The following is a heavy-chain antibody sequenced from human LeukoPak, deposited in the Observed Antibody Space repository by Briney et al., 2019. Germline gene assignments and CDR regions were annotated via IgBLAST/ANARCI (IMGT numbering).Heavy chain of an antibody. Sequence: SETLSLTCTVSGGSISSSSYYWGWIRQPPGKGLEWIVSIYYSGSTYYNPSLKSRVTISVDTSKNQFSLKLSSVTAPDPAVFYCARPRQGPIAYWGQGTLVTVSS. CDR1: GGSISSSSYY. J-gene: IGHJ4*02. CDR2: IYYSGST. CDR3: ARPRQGPIAY. V-gene: IGHV4-39*01.